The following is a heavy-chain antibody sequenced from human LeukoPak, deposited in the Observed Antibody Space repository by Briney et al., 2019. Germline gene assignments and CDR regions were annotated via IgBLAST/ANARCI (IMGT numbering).Heavy chain of an antibody. D-gene: IGHD2-21*01. J-gene: IGHJ4*02. CDR1: GFTFSGSA. CDR2: IRSKANSYAT. Sequence: GGSLRLSCAASGFTFSGSAMPWVRQASGKGLEWVGRIRSKANSYATAYAASVKGRFTISRDDSKNTAYLQMNSLKTEDTAVYYCTRLGGAGGYWGQGTLVTVSS. CDR3: TRLGGAGGY. V-gene: IGHV3-73*01.